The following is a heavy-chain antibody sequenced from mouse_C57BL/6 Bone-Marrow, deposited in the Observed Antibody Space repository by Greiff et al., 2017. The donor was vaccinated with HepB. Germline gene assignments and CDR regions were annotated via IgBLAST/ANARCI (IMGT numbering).Heavy chain of an antibody. CDR3: ARGRGYYGYDEGYYFDY. CDR2: INPYNGDT. CDR1: GYSFTGYF. D-gene: IGHD2-2*01. Sequence: EVQLQQSGPELVKPGDSVKISCKASGYSFTGYFMHWVMQSHGKSLEWIGRINPYNGDTFYNQKFKGQATLTVDKSSSTAHMELRSLTSEDSAVYYWARGRGYYGYDEGYYFDYWGQGTTLTVSS. V-gene: IGHV1-20*01. J-gene: IGHJ2*01.